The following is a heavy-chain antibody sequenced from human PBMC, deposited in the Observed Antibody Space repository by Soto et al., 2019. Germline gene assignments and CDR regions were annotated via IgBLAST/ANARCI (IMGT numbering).Heavy chain of an antibody. CDR3: ARDGFGRFLEWLPSPYYMDV. J-gene: IGHJ6*03. CDR2: ISAYNGNT. D-gene: IGHD3-3*01. Sequence: QVQLVQSGAEVKKPGASVKVSCKASGYTFTSYGISWVRQAPGQGLEWMGWISAYNGNTHYAQKLQGRVTMTTDTPTSTAYMELRSLRSDDTAVYYCARDGFGRFLEWLPSPYYMDVWGKGTTVTVSS. V-gene: IGHV1-18*01. CDR1: GYTFTSYG.